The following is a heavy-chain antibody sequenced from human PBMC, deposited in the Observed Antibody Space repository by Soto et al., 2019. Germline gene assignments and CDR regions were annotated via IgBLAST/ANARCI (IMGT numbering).Heavy chain of an antibody. V-gene: IGHV4-61*01. CDR3: ARDCYTGP. CDR1: GGSVSSGSYY. CDR2: IYYSGST. D-gene: IGHD3-16*02. J-gene: IGHJ5*02. Sequence: SETLSLTCTVSGGSVSSGSYYWSWIRQPPGKGLEWIGYIYYSGSTNYNPSLKSRVTISVDTSKNQFSLKLSSVTAADTAVYYCARDCYTGPCGQGTLVTVAS.